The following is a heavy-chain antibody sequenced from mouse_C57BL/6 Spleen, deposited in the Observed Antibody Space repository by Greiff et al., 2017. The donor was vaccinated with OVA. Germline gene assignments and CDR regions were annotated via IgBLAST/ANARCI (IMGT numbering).Heavy chain of an antibody. Sequence: VQLKQSGAELARPGASVKLSCKASGYTFTSYGISWVKQRTGQGLEWIGEIYPRSGNTYYNEKFKGKATLTADKSSSTAYMELRSLTSEDSAVYFCARSLITTVVARYFDVWGTGTTVTVSS. D-gene: IGHD1-1*01. CDR1: GYTFTSYG. J-gene: IGHJ1*03. CDR3: ARSLITTVVARYFDV. CDR2: IYPRSGNT. V-gene: IGHV1-81*01.